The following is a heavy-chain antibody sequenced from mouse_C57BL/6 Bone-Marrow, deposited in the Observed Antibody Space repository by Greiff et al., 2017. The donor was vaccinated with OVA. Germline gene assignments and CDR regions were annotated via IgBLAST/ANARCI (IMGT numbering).Heavy chain of an antibody. D-gene: IGHD2-1*01. CDR2: IYPGNGDT. CDR1: GYTFNDYY. CDR3: ASDGNFDY. V-gene: IGHV14-1*01. J-gene: IGHJ2*01. Sequence: EVQLQESGAELVRPGASVKLSCTASGYTFNDYYMHWVKQRPEQGLEWIGRIYPGNGDTEYAEKFQGKATITADTSSNTACLQLSSLTSEDTAVNYYASDGNFDYWGQGTTLTVSS.